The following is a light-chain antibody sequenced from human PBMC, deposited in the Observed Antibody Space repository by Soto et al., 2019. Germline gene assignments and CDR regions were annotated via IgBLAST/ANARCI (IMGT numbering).Light chain of an antibody. V-gene: IGKV3-20*01. Sequence: EIVLTQSPGTLSLSPGERATLSCRASQSVTSSYLAWYQQKPGQAPRLLIYGASSRATDIPDRFSGSGSGTDFTLTISRLEPEDFAVYYCQQFSSYPLTFGGGTK. CDR3: QQFSSYPLT. CDR2: GAS. CDR1: QSVTSSY. J-gene: IGKJ4*01.